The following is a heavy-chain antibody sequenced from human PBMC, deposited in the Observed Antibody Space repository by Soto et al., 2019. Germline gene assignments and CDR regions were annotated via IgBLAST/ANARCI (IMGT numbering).Heavy chain of an antibody. V-gene: IGHV1-69*02. CDR2: IIPILGIE. CDR3: GWGGTGIAVAGN. D-gene: IGHD6-19*01. CDR1: GGTFSSYT. J-gene: IGHJ4*02. Sequence: QVQLVQSGAEVKKPGSSVKVSCKASGGTFSSYTISWVRQAPGQGLEWMGSIIPILGIENYAQKFQGRVTITADKSTSKAYTELSSLRSEETSVCDCGWGGTGIAVAGNWGQGTLVTVSS.